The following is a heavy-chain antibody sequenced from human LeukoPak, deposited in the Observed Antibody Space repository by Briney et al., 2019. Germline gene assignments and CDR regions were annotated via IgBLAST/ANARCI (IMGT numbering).Heavy chain of an antibody. V-gene: IGHV1-46*01. CDR3: ARGSEKLLWFGELHYDYYYMDV. Sequence: ASVKVSCKASGYTFTSYYMHWVRQAPGQGLEWMGIINPSGGSTSYAQKFQGRVTMTRDTSTSTVYMELSSLRSEDTAVYYCARGSEKLLWFGELHYDYYYMDVWGKGTTVTVSS. D-gene: IGHD3-10*01. J-gene: IGHJ6*03. CDR1: GYTFTSYY. CDR2: INPSGGST.